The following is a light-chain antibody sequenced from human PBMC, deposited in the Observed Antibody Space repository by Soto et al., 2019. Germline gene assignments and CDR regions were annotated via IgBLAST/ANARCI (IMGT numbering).Light chain of an antibody. V-gene: IGKV3-11*01. CDR3: QQRSNWPRVT. Sequence: EIVLTQSPATLSLSPGERATLSCRASQSVSSYLAWYQQKPGQAPRLLIYDASNRATGIPARFSGSGSRTDFTLTISSLEPKDFAEYYCQQRSNWPRVTFGPGTKVDIK. J-gene: IGKJ3*01. CDR1: QSVSSY. CDR2: DAS.